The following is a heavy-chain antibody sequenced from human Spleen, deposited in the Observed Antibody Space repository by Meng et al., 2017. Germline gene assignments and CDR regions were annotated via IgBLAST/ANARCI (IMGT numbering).Heavy chain of an antibody. CDR1: GDTFTYYH. Sequence: VQLVQSGAEVMKPGAPVKVSCKASGDTFTYYHIHWVRQAPGQGLEWVGINNPRDGDTSYSQKLRGRVTLTRDTSTSTAYMELSSLSSGDTAVYYCARERDATYYFHNWGQGTLVTVSS. CDR3: ARERDATYYFHN. CDR2: NNPRDGDT. V-gene: IGHV1-46*04. J-gene: IGHJ4*02. D-gene: IGHD5-24*01.